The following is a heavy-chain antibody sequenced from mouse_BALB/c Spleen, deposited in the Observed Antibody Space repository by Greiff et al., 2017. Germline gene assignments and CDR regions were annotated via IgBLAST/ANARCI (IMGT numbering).Heavy chain of an antibody. CDR2: IWAGGST. D-gene: IGHD2-1*01. Sequence: VMLVESGPGLVAPSQSLSITCTVSGFSLTSYGVHWVRQPPGKGLEWLGVIWAGGSTNYNSALMSRLSISKDNSKSQVFLKMNSLQTDDTAMYYCARVYYGNPLDYWGQGTSVTVSS. J-gene: IGHJ4*01. V-gene: IGHV2-9*02. CDR3: ARVYYGNPLDY. CDR1: GFSLTSYG.